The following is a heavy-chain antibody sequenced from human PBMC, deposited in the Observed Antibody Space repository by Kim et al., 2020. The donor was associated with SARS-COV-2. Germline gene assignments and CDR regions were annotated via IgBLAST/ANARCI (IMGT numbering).Heavy chain of an antibody. Sequence: ASVKVSCKASGYTFTGYYMHWVRQAPGQGLEWMGWINPNSGGTNYAQKFQGRVTMTRDTSISTAYMELSRLRSDDTAVYYCAREGVVPAATTLAHVWFDPWGQGTLVTVSS. CDR2: INPNSGGT. CDR3: AREGVVPAATTLAHVWFDP. J-gene: IGHJ5*02. CDR1: GYTFTGYY. D-gene: IGHD2-2*01. V-gene: IGHV1-2*02.